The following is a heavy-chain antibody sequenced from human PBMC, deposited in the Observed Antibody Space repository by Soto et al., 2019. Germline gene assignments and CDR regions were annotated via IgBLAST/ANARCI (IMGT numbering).Heavy chain of an antibody. V-gene: IGHV1-46*01. D-gene: IGHD3-3*01. CDR2: INPSGGST. J-gene: IGHJ6*03. CDR3: AKGGDFWSGYEFYYYYMDV. CDR1: GYTFTSYY. Sequence: GASVKVSCKASGYTFTSYYMHWVRQAPGQGLEWMGIINPSGGSTSYAQKFQGRVTMTRDTSTSTVYMELSSLRSEDTAVYYCAKGGDFWSGYEFYYYYMDVWGKGTTVTVSS.